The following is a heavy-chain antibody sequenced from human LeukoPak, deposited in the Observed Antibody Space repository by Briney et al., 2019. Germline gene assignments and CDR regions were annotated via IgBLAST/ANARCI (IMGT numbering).Heavy chain of an antibody. CDR2: IIPIFGTA. CDR1: GGTFSSYA. J-gene: IGHJ4*02. D-gene: IGHD6-6*01. Sequence: ASVKVSCKASGGTFSSYAISWVRQAPGQGLEWMGGIIPIFGTANYAQKFQGRVTITTDESTSTAYMELSSLRSEDTAVYCCARGGIEYSSSSLEPHFDYWGQGTLVTVSS. CDR3: ARGGIEYSSSSLEPHFDY. V-gene: IGHV1-69*05.